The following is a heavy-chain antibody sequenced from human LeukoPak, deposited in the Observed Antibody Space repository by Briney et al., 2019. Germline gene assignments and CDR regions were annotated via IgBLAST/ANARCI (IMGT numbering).Heavy chain of an antibody. Sequence: SETLSLTCTVSGGSISSYYWSWLRQPAGKGLEWIGRIYPSGSTNYNPSLKSRVTMSVDTSTNPFSLKLSSVTAADTAVYHCARDGVRGSWFDPWGQGTLVTVSS. D-gene: IGHD3-10*01. CDR1: GGSISSYY. V-gene: IGHV4-4*07. CDR2: IYPSGST. CDR3: ARDGVRGSWFDP. J-gene: IGHJ5*02.